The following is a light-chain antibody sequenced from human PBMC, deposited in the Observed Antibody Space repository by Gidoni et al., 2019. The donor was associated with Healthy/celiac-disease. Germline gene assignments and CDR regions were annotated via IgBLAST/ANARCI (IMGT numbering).Light chain of an antibody. V-gene: IGLV2-8*01. J-gene: IGLJ2*01. CDR3: SSYAGSNNFV. Sequence: QSALTHPPSASGSPGQSVTISCTGPSSDVGGYNYVSWYQQHPGKAPKLMIYEVSKRPSGVPDRFSGSKSGNTASLTVSGLQAEDEADYYCSSYAGSNNFVFGGGTKLTVL. CDR2: EVS. CDR1: SSDVGGYNY.